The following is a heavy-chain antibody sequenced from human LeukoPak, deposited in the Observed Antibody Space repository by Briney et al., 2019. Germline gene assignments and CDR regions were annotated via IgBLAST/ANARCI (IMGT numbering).Heavy chain of an antibody. D-gene: IGHD3-22*01. V-gene: IGHV3-7*01. CDR2: IKQDGSEK. CDR3: ARLAVRVPYDSSGYYDY. CDR1: GFTFSSYW. Sequence: GGSLRLSCAASGFTFSSYWMSWVRQAPGKGLEWVANIKQDGSEKYYVDSVKGRFTISRDNAKNSLYLQMNSLRAEDTAVYYCARLAVRVPYDSSGYYDYWCQGTLVTVSS. J-gene: IGHJ4*02.